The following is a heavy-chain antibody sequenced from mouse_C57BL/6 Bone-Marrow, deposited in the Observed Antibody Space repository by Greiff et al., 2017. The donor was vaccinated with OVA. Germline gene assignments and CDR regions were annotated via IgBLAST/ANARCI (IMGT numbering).Heavy chain of an antibody. D-gene: IGHD2-5*01. V-gene: IGHV5-17*01. CDR2: ISSGSSTI. J-gene: IGHJ4*01. CDR3: ARRSNYLYYAMDY. Sequence: EVQVVESGGGLVKPGGSLTLSCAASGFTFSDYGMHWVRQAPEKGLEWVAYISSGSSTIYYADTVKGRFTISRDNAKNTLFLQMTSLRSEDTAMYYCARRSNYLYYAMDYWGQGTSVTVSS. CDR1: GFTFSDYG.